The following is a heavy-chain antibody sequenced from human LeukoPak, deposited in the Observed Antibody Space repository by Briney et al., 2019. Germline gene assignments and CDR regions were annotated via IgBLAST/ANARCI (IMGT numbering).Heavy chain of an antibody. CDR2: ISNSGRTK. CDR1: GFTFRDHY. CDR3: AREIAAALGYYYGMDV. D-gene: IGHD6-13*01. J-gene: IGHJ6*02. Sequence: PGGSLRLSCAASGFTFRDHYMSWIRQSPGKGLEYISYISNSGRTKYYADSVQGRFAISRDNAKNSLYLQMSSLRAEDTAIYYCAREIAAALGYYYGMDVWGQGTTVTVSS. V-gene: IGHV3-11*04.